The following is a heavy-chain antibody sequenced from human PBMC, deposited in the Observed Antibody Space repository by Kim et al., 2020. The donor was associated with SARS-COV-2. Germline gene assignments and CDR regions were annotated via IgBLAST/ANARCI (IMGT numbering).Heavy chain of an antibody. Sequence: APVKGRFTISRDDSKNTLYLQMNSLKAENTAVYYCTTYWGYYYYYYGMDVWGQGTTVTVSS. V-gene: IGHV3-15*01. CDR3: TTYWGYYYYYYGMDV. D-gene: IGHD2-21*01. J-gene: IGHJ6*02.